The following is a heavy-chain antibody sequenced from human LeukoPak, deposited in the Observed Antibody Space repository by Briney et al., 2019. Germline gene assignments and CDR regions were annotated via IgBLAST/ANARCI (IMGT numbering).Heavy chain of an antibody. CDR1: GFTFSSYG. CDR2: TSIDGTIR. V-gene: IGHV3-30*03. D-gene: IGHD2-15*01. J-gene: IGHJ4*02. Sequence: GGSLRLSCAASGFTFSSYGMHWVRQAPGKGLEWVAVTSIDGTIRYYADSVKGRFIISRDNSKNTLYLQMNSLRPDDAAVYYCAGDLLGCSGGSCYPTDYWGQGTLVIVSS. CDR3: AGDLLGCSGGSCYPTDY.